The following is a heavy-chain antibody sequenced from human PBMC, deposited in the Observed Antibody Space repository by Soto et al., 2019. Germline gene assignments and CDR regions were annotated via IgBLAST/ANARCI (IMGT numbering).Heavy chain of an antibody. CDR2: ISGSGGST. Sequence: XVSLRLSCAASGFTFSSYAMSWVRQAPGKGLEWVSAISGSGGSTYYADSVKGRFTISRDNSKNTLYLQMNSLRAEDTAVYYCAKDRKEAAVGNWFDPWGQGTLVTVSS. J-gene: IGHJ5*02. D-gene: IGHD6-13*01. CDR3: AKDRKEAAVGNWFDP. CDR1: GFTFSSYA. V-gene: IGHV3-23*01.